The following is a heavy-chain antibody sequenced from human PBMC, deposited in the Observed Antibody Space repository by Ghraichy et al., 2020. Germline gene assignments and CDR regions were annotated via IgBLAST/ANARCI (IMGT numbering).Heavy chain of an antibody. CDR1: GFAVSGTY. J-gene: IGHJ3*02. CDR3: AARGVGLPAFDI. V-gene: IGHV3-66*02. CDR2: IYREGDT. Sequence: GGSLRLSCVASGFAVSGTYISYFRQAPGKGLELVSIIYREGDTYYAGSVKGRFTFSRDNSKNTLYLQMNSLRPEDTAMYYCAARGVGLPAFDIWGQGTMVTVSS.